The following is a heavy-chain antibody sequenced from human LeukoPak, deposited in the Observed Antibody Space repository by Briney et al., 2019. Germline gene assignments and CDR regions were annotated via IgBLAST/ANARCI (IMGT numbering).Heavy chain of an antibody. J-gene: IGHJ4*02. V-gene: IGHV4-59*08. CDR2: IYYSGST. CDR3: ARHAASGSYLYYFDY. D-gene: IGHD1-26*01. Sequence: PSETLSLTCTVSGGSISSYYWSWIRQTPGKGLEWIGYIYYSGSTNYNPSLKSRVTISVDTSKNQFSLKLSSVTAADTAVYFCARHAASGSYLYYFDYWGQGTLVTVSS. CDR1: GGSISSYY.